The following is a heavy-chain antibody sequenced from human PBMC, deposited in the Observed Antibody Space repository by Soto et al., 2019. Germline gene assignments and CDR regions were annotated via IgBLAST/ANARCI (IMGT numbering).Heavy chain of an antibody. D-gene: IGHD3-10*01. CDR2: ISYDGSNK. J-gene: IGHJ6*02. CDR1: GFTFSSYA. V-gene: IGHV3-30-3*01. Sequence: QVQLVESGGGVVQPGRSLRLSCAASGFTFSSYAMHWVRQAPGKGLERVAVISYDGSNKYYADSVKGRFTISRDNSKNTLYLQMNSLRAEDTAVYYCARESYLIPLYYYYYGMDVWGQGTTVTVSS. CDR3: ARESYLIPLYYYYYGMDV.